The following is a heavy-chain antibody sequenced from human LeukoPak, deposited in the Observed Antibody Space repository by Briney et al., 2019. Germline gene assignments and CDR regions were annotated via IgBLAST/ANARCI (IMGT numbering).Heavy chain of an antibody. D-gene: IGHD2-2*01. Sequence: ASVKVSCKASGYTFRDYAIHWVRQAPGQRLEWMGWIDAGNGNTRYSQKFQGRVTITRDTSTSTAYIELRSLRSEDTAMYYCARGSTSDWPLDHWGQETLVTISS. CDR2: IDAGNGNT. V-gene: IGHV1-3*01. CDR1: GYTFRDYA. CDR3: ARGSTSDWPLDH. J-gene: IGHJ4*02.